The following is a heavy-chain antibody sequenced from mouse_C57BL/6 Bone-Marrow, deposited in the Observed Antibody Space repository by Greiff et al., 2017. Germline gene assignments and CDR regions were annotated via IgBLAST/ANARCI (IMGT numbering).Heavy chain of an antibody. CDR2: ISSGGSYT. CDR1: GFTFSSYG. Sequence: EVKLVESGGDLVKPGGSLKLSCAASGFTFSSYGMSWVRQTPDKRLEWVATISSGGSYTYSPDSVKGRFTISRDNAKNTLYLQMGSLKSEDTAMYYGARGGVVATNYFDYWGQGTTLTVSS. J-gene: IGHJ2*01. D-gene: IGHD1-1*01. V-gene: IGHV5-6*02. CDR3: ARGGVVATNYFDY.